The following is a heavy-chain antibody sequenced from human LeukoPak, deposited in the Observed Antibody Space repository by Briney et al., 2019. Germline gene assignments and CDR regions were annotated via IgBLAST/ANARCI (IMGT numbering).Heavy chain of an antibody. V-gene: IGHV6-1*01. CDR3: ARGDNAYDS. CDR2: TYYRSTWYN. J-gene: IGHJ4*02. D-gene: IGHD2-2*01. Sequence: SQTLSLTCAISGDSDSSNSAVWNWIRQSPSRGLEWLGRTYYRSTWYNDYAVSVKGRITINPDTSKNQFSLQLNSVTPEDTAIYYCARGDNAYDSWGQGTLVTVSS. CDR1: GDSDSSNSAV.